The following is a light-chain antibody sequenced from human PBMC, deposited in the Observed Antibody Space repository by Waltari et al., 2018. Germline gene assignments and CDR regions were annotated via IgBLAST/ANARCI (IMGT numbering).Light chain of an antibody. Sequence: DIQMTQSPSTLSASVGDRVTITCRASQSISSWVAWYQQKPGKAPKLLIYLAFSLEIVVPSRFSGSESVTEFTLTISSLQPDDFATYYCQQYNSYPCTFGQGTKVEI. V-gene: IGKV1-5*03. CDR3: QQYNSYPCT. CDR1: QSISSW. J-gene: IGKJ1*01. CDR2: LAF.